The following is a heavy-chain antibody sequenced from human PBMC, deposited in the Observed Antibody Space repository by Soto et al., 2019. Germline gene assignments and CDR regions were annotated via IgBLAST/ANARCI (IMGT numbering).Heavy chain of an antibody. CDR3: VRDPPTGTTLDWADS. CDR1: GFSFSSDS. D-gene: IGHD1-7*01. Sequence: GGSLRLSCAASGFSFSSDSMGWVRQAPGKGLEWVSSISSSGSFKNYADSVKGRFTISRDKAKNSLYLQMSGLKDEDTAVYYCVRDPPTGTTLDWADSWGQGTLVTVSS. J-gene: IGHJ4*02. CDR2: ISSSGSFK. V-gene: IGHV3-21*01.